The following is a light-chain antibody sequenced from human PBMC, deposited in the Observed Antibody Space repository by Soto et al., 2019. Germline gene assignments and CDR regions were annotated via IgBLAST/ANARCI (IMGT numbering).Light chain of an antibody. CDR3: QQYNVYWT. Sequence: DIQRTQSPSTLSASVGDRVTITCRASQGINIWLAWYQQKPGRAPKLLIHKASSLESGVPSRFSGSGTGTEFTLTIDSLQPDDFATYYCQQYNVYWTFGQGTKVDIK. J-gene: IGKJ1*01. CDR2: KAS. CDR1: QGINIW. V-gene: IGKV1-5*03.